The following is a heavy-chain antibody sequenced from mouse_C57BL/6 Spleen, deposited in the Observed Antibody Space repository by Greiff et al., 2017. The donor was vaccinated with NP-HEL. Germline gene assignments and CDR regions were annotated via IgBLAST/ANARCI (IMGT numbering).Heavy chain of an antibody. Sequence: QVQLQQSGAELVKPGASVKLSCKASGYTFTSYWMQWVKQRPGQGLEWIGEIDPSDSYTNYNQKFKGKATVTVDTSSSTAYMQLSSLTSEDSAVYYCARSPITTAWYFDVWGTGTTVTVSS. J-gene: IGHJ1*03. V-gene: IGHV1-50*01. D-gene: IGHD1-2*01. CDR2: IDPSDSYT. CDR3: ARSPITTAWYFDV. CDR1: GYTFTSYW.